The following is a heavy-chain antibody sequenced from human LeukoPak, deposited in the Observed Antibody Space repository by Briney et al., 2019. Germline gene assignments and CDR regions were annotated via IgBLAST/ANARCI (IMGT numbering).Heavy chain of an antibody. CDR2: INHSGST. Sequence: SETLSLTCAVSGGSFSGYYWSWIRQPPGKGLEWIGEINHSGSTNYNPSLKSRVTISVDTSKNQFSLKLSSVTAADTAVYYCASSLVMRSFDYWGQGTLVTVSS. CDR3: ASSLVMRSFDY. CDR1: GGSFSGYY. J-gene: IGHJ4*02. V-gene: IGHV4-34*01. D-gene: IGHD6-13*01.